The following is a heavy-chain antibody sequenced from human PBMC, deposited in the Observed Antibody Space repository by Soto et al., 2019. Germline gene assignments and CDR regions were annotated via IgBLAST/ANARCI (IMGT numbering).Heavy chain of an antibody. Sequence: EVQLVESGGGLVQPGGSLRLSCAASGFTFSSYWMSWVRQAPGKGLEWVANIKQDGSEKYYVDSVKGRFTISRDTAKNSLYLQMNSLRAEDTAVYYCARPMLSSPYAFDIWGQGTMVTVSS. J-gene: IGHJ3*02. V-gene: IGHV3-7*01. CDR3: ARPMLSSPYAFDI. D-gene: IGHD2-8*01. CDR1: GFTFSSYW. CDR2: IKQDGSEK.